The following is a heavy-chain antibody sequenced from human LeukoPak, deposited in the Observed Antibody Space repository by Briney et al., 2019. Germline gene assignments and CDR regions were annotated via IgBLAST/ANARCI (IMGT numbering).Heavy chain of an antibody. Sequence: SETLSLTCTVSGGSISSSSYYWGWIRQPPGKGLEWIGSIYYSGSTYYNPSLKSRVTISVDTSKNQLSLKLSSVTAADTAVYYCARQGYDFWSGYFTVGFDPWGQGTLVTVSS. CDR3: ARQGYDFWSGYFTVGFDP. J-gene: IGHJ5*02. V-gene: IGHV4-39*01. CDR2: IYYSGST. CDR1: GGSISSSSYY. D-gene: IGHD3-3*01.